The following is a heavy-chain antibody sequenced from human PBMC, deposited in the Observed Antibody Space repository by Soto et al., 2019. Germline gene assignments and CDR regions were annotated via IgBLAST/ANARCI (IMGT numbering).Heavy chain of an antibody. CDR1: GYSFTSYW. J-gene: IGHJ5*02. V-gene: IGHV5-51*01. CDR3: ARPEIPTRSNDYDYPFDL. D-gene: IGHD3-22*01. CDR2: IYPGDSDT. Sequence: GESLRISSKGSGYSFTSYWIGWVRQMPGKGLEWMGIIYPGDSDTRYNPSFQGQVTISVDKSTSTAYLQWNSLKTSDTAIYYCARPEIPTRSNDYDYPFDLWGQGTLVTVSS.